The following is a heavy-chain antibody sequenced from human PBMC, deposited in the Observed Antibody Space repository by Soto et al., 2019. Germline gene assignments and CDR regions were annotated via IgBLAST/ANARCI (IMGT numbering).Heavy chain of an antibody. CDR1: GFTFSSYG. CDR2: ISYDGSNK. CDR3: ARGYDFWSGYYYPYGMDV. V-gene: IGHV3-30*03. J-gene: IGHJ6*02. D-gene: IGHD3-3*01. Sequence: QVQLVESGGGVVQPGRSLRLSCAASGFTFSSYGMHWVRQAPGKGLEWVAVISYDGSNKNHADTVKGRFTISRDNSKNTLYLQMNSLRAEDTAVYYCARGYDFWSGYYYPYGMDVWGQGTTVTVSS.